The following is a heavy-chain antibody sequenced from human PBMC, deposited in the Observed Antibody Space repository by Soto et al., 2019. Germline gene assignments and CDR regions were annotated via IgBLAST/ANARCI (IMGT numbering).Heavy chain of an antibody. V-gene: IGHV4-59*01. CDR3: AREGGGYRFDY. D-gene: IGHD1-26*01. Sequence: VQLQESGPGLVKPSETLSLTCAVSGASFGTYYWSWIRQPPGKGLEWIGYIFYSGHLKYNPSLKSRLTISVDPPKNQISLRLTSVTAADPAVYYCAREGGGYRFDYWGQGTLVTVSS. J-gene: IGHJ4*02. CDR1: GASFGTYY. CDR2: IFYSGHL.